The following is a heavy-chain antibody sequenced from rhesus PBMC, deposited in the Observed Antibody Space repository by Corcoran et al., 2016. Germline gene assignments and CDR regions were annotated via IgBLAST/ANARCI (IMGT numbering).Heavy chain of an antibody. CDR3: AREGLQFLDRLLLRVGFDV. CDR2: ISGSGGST. CDR1: GGSISSNY. J-gene: IGHJ5-1*01. Sequence: QLQLQESGPGLVKPSETLSLTCAVSGGSISSNYWSWIRQPPGKGLEWIGRISGSGGSTYYNPSLKSRVTISTDTSKNQFSLKLSSVTAADTAVYYCAREGLQFLDRLLLRVGFDVWGPGVLVTVSS. V-gene: IGHV4-173*01. D-gene: IGHD3-3*01.